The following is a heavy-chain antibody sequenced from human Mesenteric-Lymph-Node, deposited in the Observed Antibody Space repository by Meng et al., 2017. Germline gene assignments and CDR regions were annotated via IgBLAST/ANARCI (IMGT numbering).Heavy chain of an antibody. CDR3: ARDRTTGRYFDY. Sequence: QVQLQESGPGLVKPSQTLSLTCTVSGDSISSTDYYWSWIRQPPGKGLEWIGYIYYSGSTYYNPSLKSRVTISVDTSKNQFSLKLSSVTAADTAVYYCARDRTTGRYFDYWGQGTLVTVSS. J-gene: IGHJ4*02. CDR1: GDSISSTDYY. V-gene: IGHV4-30-4*01. D-gene: IGHD4-11*01. CDR2: IYYSGST.